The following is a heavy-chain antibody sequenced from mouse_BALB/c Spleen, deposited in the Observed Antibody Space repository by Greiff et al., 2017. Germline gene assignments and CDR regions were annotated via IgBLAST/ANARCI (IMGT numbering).Heavy chain of an antibody. V-gene: IGHV1S135*01. CDR1: GYSFTSYY. CDR2: IDPFNGGT. D-gene: IGHD1-1*01. J-gene: IGHJ4*01. CDR3: ARGIYYYGSSYSYYAMDY. Sequence: VQLKESGPELMKPGASVKISCKASGYSFTSYYMHWVKQSHGKSLEWIGYIDPFNGGTSYNQKFKGKATLTVDKSSSTAYMHLSSLTSEDSAVYYCARGIYYYGSSYSYYAMDYWGQGTSVTVSS.